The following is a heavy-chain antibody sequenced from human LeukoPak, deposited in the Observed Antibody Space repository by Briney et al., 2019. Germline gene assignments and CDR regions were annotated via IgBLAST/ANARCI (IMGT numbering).Heavy chain of an antibody. Sequence: GGSLRLSCAASGFTVSNDRMSWVRQAPGKGLEWVSTVYGGGDTAYADSVKGRFTISRDTSKNTLRLQMNSLRAEDTALYFCVRERFGAIVENWGQGALVIVSS. CDR2: VYGGGDT. CDR1: GFTVSNDR. J-gene: IGHJ4*02. V-gene: IGHV3-53*01. CDR3: VRERFGAIVEN. D-gene: IGHD5-24*01.